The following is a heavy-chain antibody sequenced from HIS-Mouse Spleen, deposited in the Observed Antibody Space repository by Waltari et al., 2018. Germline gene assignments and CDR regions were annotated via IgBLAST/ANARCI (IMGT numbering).Heavy chain of an antibody. CDR1: GFTFDDYA. CDR3: AKDGRSLNY. V-gene: IGHV3-9*01. J-gene: IGHJ4*02. CDR2: ISWNSGSI. Sequence: EVQLVESGRGLVQPGRSLRLSCAASGFTFDDYAMHWVRQAPGEGLEWVSGISWNSGSIGYADSVKGRFTISRDNAKNSLYLQMNSLRAEDTALYYCAKDGRSLNYWGQGTLVTVSS.